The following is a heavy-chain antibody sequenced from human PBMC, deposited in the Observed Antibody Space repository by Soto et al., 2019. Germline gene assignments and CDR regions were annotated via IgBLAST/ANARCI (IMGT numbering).Heavy chain of an antibody. J-gene: IGHJ4*02. D-gene: IGHD3-3*01. CDR1: GDTFTSYS. V-gene: IGHV1-3*01. CDR2: INAGNGNT. CDR3: ARTSGYYFYDC. Sequence: ASVKLSCEASGDTFTSYSMHWVRQAPGQRLEWMGWINAGNGNTKYSQKFQGRVTITRDTSASTAYMELSSLRSEDTAVYYCARTSGYYFYDCWGQGTLVTVSS.